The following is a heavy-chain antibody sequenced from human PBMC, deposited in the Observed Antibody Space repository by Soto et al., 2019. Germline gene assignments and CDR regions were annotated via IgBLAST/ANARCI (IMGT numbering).Heavy chain of an antibody. J-gene: IGHJ6*02. CDR1: GYTFTSYE. Sequence: ASVKVSCKASGYTFTSYEINWVRQATGQGLEWMGWMNPNSGNTGYAQKFQGRVTMTRNTSISTAYMELSSLRSEDTAVYYCARYKTYYYDSSGYYTPNYYYYGMDVWGQGTTVTVSS. D-gene: IGHD3-22*01. CDR3: ARYKTYYYDSSGYYTPNYYYYGMDV. V-gene: IGHV1-8*01. CDR2: MNPNSGNT.